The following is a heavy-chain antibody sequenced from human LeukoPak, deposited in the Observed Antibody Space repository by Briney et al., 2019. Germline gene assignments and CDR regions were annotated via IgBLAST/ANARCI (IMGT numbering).Heavy chain of an antibody. D-gene: IGHD2-15*01. CDR2: INQDGSEK. J-gene: IGHJ5*02. Sequence: GGSLRLSCAASGFTFSSYWMSWVRQAPGKGLEWVANINQDGSEKYYVDSVKGRFTISRDNAKNSLYLQMNSLRAEDTAVYYCAREGCSGGSCYHNWFDPWGQGTLVTVPS. CDR1: GFTFSSYW. CDR3: AREGCSGGSCYHNWFDP. V-gene: IGHV3-7*01.